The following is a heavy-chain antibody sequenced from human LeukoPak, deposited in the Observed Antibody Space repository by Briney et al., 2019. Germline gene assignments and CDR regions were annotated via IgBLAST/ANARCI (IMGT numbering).Heavy chain of an antibody. V-gene: IGHV3-30-3*01. Sequence: GGSLRLSCAASGFTFSSYAMHWVRQAPGKGLEWVAVISYDGSNKYYADSVKGRFTISRDNSKNTLYLQMNSLRAEDTAVYYCWFGELFDYWGQGTLVTVSS. CDR1: GFTFSSYA. D-gene: IGHD3-10*01. J-gene: IGHJ4*02. CDR3: WFGELFDY. CDR2: ISYDGSNK.